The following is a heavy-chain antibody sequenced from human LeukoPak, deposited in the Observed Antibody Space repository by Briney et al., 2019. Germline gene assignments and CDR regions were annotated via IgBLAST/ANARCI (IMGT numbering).Heavy chain of an antibody. CDR3: ASSYGDAYFDY. CDR1: GGSISSYY. CDR2: IYYSGST. Sequence: SETLSLNCTVSGGSISSYYWSWIRQPPGKGLEWIGYIYYSGSTNYNPSLKSRVTISVDTSKNQFSLKLSSVTAADTAVYYCASSYGDAYFDYWGQGTLVTVSS. J-gene: IGHJ4*02. D-gene: IGHD4-17*01. V-gene: IGHV4-59*01.